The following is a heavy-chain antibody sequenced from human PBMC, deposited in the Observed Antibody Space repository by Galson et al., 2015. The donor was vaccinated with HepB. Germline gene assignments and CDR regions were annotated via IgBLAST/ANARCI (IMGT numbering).Heavy chain of an antibody. CDR3: VRAMEWFDP. J-gene: IGHJ5*02. CDR1: GFTFNTYW. Sequence: SLRLSCASSGFTFNTYWMSWVRQAPGKGLEWVANINQDGSGKNYVDSVKGRFTISRDNTKSSLHLQMNSLRVEDTAVYYCVRAMEWFDPWGQGILVTVSS. D-gene: IGHD3-10*01. CDR2: INQDGSGK. V-gene: IGHV3-7*01.